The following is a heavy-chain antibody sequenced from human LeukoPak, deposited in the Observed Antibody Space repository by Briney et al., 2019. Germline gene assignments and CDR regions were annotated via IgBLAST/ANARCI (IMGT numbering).Heavy chain of an antibody. Sequence: GGSLRLSCAASGFTFDDYAMHWVRQAPGKGLEWVSGISWNSGSIGYADSVKGRFTISRDNSKNTLTLQMNSLKTEDTSIYFCAKGAWAADGPMGNNFASWGQGTLVTVSS. J-gene: IGHJ4*02. CDR2: ISWNSGSI. V-gene: IGHV3-9*01. CDR1: GFTFDDYA. D-gene: IGHD6-13*01. CDR3: AKGAWAADGPMGNNFAS.